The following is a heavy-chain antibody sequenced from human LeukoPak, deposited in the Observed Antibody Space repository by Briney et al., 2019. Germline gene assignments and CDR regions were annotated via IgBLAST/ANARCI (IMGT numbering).Heavy chain of an antibody. D-gene: IGHD3-9*01. CDR2: ISYDGSNK. V-gene: IGHV3-30*04. Sequence: PGGSLRLSCAASGFTFSSYAMHWVRQAPGKGLERVAVISYDGSNKYYADSVKGRFTISRDKSKNTLYLQMNSLRAEDTAVYYCARTIDGDYDKLTGYPDYWGQGTLVTVSS. CDR3: ARTIDGDYDKLTGYPDY. CDR1: GFTFSSYA. J-gene: IGHJ4*02.